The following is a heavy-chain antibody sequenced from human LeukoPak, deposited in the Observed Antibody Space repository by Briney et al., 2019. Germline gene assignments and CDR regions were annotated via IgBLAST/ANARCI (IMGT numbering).Heavy chain of an antibody. CDR2: LNNDYGGHE. Sequence: GGSLRLSCAASGFTFSNYAMGWVRQAPGKGLEWVSHLNNDYGGHEHYSDSVEGRFTISRDNSKNTLHLQMNSLTDEDTAIYYCVKDRKPNSSGKVDCWGQGTLVTVSS. J-gene: IGHJ4*02. V-gene: IGHV3-23*01. D-gene: IGHD6-19*01. CDR3: VKDRKPNSSGKVDC. CDR1: GFTFSNYA.